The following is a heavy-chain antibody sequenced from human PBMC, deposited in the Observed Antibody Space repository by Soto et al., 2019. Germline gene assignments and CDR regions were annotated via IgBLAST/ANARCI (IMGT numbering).Heavy chain of an antibody. CDR1: GASISSGGYY. CDR2: IYYSGST. V-gene: IGHV4-31*03. Sequence: QVQLQESGPGLVKPSQTLSLTCTVSGASISSGGYYWGWIRQHPGKGLEWIGYIYYSGSTYYNPSPKSRVAISVDTSKNQFSLKLSSVTAADTAVYYCAREPSPWGQGTLVTVSS. CDR3: AREPSP. J-gene: IGHJ5*02.